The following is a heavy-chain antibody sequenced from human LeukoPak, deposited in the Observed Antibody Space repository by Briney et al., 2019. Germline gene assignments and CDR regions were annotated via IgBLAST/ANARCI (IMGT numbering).Heavy chain of an antibody. Sequence: SETLSLTCIVSGGSISSYYWSWIRQPAGKGLEWIGRIYTSGSTNYNPSLKSRVTMSVDTSKNQFSLKLSSVTAADTAVYYCASSYAYEYQLPEPIFDYWGQGTLVTVSS. CDR1: GGSISSYY. CDR3: ASSYAYEYQLPEPIFDY. J-gene: IGHJ4*02. D-gene: IGHD2-2*01. CDR2: IYTSGST. V-gene: IGHV4-4*07.